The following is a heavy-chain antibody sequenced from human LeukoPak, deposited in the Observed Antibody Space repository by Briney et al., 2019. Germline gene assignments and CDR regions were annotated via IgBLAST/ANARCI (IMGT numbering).Heavy chain of an antibody. V-gene: IGHV5-51*01. CDR3: ASGRYSSSPYYYYGMDV. CDR2: IYPGDSDT. J-gene: IGHJ6*02. D-gene: IGHD6-13*01. Sequence: GESLKISCKGSGYSFTSYWIGWVRQMPGKGLGWMGIIYPGDSDTRYSPSFQGQVTISADKSISTAYLQWSSLKASDTAMYYCASGRYSSSPYYYYGMDVWGQGTTVTVSS. CDR1: GYSFTSYW.